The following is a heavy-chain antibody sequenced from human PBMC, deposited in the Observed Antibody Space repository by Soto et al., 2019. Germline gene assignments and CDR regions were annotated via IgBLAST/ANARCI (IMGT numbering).Heavy chain of an antibody. D-gene: IGHD1-26*01. CDR3: VSYSVGGYAS. V-gene: IGHV3-21*06. J-gene: IGHJ5*01. CDR2: ISSGGSFI. CDR1: GFGLSDSM. Sequence: PXGLLILCRKASGFGLSDSMVTWVRKAPGKGLHWVSSISSGGSFIHVAESLKGRLTVSRDNSKNSVFLELSSLRAEDTAVYACVSYSVGGYASWGQGPLVPAPQ.